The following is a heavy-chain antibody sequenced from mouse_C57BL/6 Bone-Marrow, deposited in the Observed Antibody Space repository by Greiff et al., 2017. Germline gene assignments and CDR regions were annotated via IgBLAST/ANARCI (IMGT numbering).Heavy chain of an antibody. J-gene: IGHJ1*03. D-gene: IGHD1-1*01. CDR2: IYPRSGNT. V-gene: IGHV1-81*01. CDR1: GYTFTSHG. Sequence: VQLQQSGAELARPGASVKLSCKASGYTFTSHGISWVKQRTGQGLEWIGEIYPRSGNTYYNEKFKGKATLTADKSSSTAYMELRSLTSEDSAVYFCARSGYYGSSYEGYFDVWGTGTTVTVSS. CDR3: ARSGYYGSSYEGYFDV.